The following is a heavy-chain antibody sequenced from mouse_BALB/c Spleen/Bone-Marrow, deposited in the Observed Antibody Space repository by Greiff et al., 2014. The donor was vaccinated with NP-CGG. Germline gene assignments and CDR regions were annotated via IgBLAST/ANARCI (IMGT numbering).Heavy chain of an antibody. CDR2: INPGSGGA. CDR3: ARFGRYYFDY. J-gene: IGHJ2*01. Sequence: VQLQQSGAELVRPGTAVNVPCKASGYAFTNYLIEWVKQRPGQGLEWIGVINPGSGGANYNEKFKGKATLTADKSSSTAYMQLSSLTSDDSAVYFCARFGRYYFDYWGQGTTLTVSS. V-gene: IGHV1-54*01. CDR1: GYAFTNYL.